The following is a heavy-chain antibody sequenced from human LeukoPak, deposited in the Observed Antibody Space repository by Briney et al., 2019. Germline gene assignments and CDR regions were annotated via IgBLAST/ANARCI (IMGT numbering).Heavy chain of an antibody. CDR1: GYTFTSYD. V-gene: IGHV1-8*01. CDR2: MNPNSGNT. J-gene: IGHJ4*02. D-gene: IGHD6-13*01. CDR3: ARIGGSSSWYLDFDY. Sequence: ASVTVSCTASGYTFTSYDINWVRQATGQGLEWMGWMNPNSGNTGYAQKFQGRVTMTRNTSISTAYMELSSLRSEDTAVYYCARIGGSSSWYLDFDYWGQGTLVTVSS.